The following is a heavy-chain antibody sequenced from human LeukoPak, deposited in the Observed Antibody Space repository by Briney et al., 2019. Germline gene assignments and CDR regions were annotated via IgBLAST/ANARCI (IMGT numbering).Heavy chain of an antibody. CDR2: IYSSGST. CDR3: ARHESAVGALFY. V-gene: IGHV4-59*08. J-gene: IGHJ4*02. D-gene: IGHD1-26*01. CDR1: GGTISRYY. Sequence: SETLSLTCTVSGGTISRYYWSWTRQSPGKGLEWIGYIYSSGSTNSNPSLKSRVTISVDTSRNQFSLNLRSVTAADTAVYYCARHESAVGALFYWGQGTLVTVSS.